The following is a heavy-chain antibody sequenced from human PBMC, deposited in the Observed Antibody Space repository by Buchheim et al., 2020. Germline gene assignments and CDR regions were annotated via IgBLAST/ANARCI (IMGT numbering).Heavy chain of an antibody. Sequence: QVQLVESGGGVVQPGTSLRLSCAASGFTFSSYGMHWVRQAPGQGLEWVAFISYDGSNKYYADSVKGRFTISRDNSNNTLFLQMNSLRAEDTAVYYCAKGSEVLWFGELFGYWGQETL. CDR3: AKGSEVLWFGELFGY. D-gene: IGHD3-10*01. J-gene: IGHJ4*02. CDR2: ISYDGSNK. CDR1: GFTFSSYG. V-gene: IGHV3-30*18.